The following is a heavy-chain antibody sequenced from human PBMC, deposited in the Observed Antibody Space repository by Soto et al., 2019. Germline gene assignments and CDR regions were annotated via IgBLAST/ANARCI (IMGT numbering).Heavy chain of an antibody. CDR2: IYTSGST. J-gene: IGHJ6*02. CDR1: GGSISSYY. D-gene: IGHD2-15*01. Sequence: SETLSLTCTVSGGSISSYYWSWIRQPAGKXLEWIGRIYTSGSTNYNPSLKSRVTMSVDTSKNQFSLKLSSVTAADTAVYYCARSEVGCSGGSCYSAKYYGMDVWGQGTTVTVSS. V-gene: IGHV4-4*07. CDR3: ARSEVGCSGGSCYSAKYYGMDV.